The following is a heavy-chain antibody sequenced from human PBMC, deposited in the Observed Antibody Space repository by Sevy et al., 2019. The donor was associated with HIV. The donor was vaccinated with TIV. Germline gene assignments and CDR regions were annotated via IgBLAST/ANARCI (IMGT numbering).Heavy chain of an antibody. V-gene: IGHV3-30*18. Sequence: GGSLRLSCAASGFIFSSYGMHWVRQAPGKGLEWVAIISYDGGTKYYVESMKGRCTISRDNSKNRLYLEMNNRRTEDTAVYYCAKDLGNGYDVRTSFDYWGQGTLVTVSS. CDR3: AKDLGNGYDVRTSFDY. CDR2: ISYDGGTK. D-gene: IGHD5-12*01. CDR1: GFIFSSYG. J-gene: IGHJ4*02.